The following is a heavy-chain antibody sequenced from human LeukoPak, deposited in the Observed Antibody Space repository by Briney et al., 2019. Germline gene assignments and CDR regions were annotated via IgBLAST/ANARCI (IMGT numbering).Heavy chain of an antibody. CDR3: ARDGYCSSTSCYDAFDI. D-gene: IGHD2-2*01. CDR2: IYISGST. V-gene: IGHV4-61*02. Sequence: SETLSLTCTVSGGSISSGTYYWSWIRQPTGKGLEWIGRIYISGSTNYNPSLKRRVTISVDTSKNQFSLKLSSVTAADTAVYYCARDGYCSSTSCYDAFDIWGQGTMVTVSS. J-gene: IGHJ3*02. CDR1: GGSISSGTYY.